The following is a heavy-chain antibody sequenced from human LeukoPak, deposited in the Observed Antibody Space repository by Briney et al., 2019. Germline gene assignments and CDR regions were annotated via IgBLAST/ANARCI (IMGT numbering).Heavy chain of an antibody. V-gene: IGHV3-9*01. CDR1: GFTFDDYA. J-gene: IGHJ4*02. D-gene: IGHD3-10*01. CDR2: ISWNSGRI. CDR3: AKDMAYGSGSYYDG. Sequence: GGSLRLSCAASGFTFDDYAMHWVRQAPGKGLEWVSCISWNSGRIDYADSVKGRFTISRDNAKNSLYLQMNSLRAEDTALYYCAKDMAYGSGSYYDGWGQGTLVTVSS.